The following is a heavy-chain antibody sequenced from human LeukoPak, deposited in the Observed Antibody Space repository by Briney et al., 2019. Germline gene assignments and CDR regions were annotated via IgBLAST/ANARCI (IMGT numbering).Heavy chain of an antibody. V-gene: IGHV4-59*01. CDR3: GGAPVARY. CDR1: GGSFSSYY. J-gene: IGHJ4*02. CDR2: IYYSGST. Sequence: SETLSLTCSVSGGSFSSYYWSWIRQPPGKGLEWIGYIYYSGSTNYYPSSTSRVTISADTTKNQFSLKEISVPAADAAALYCWGGAPVARYWGQETRVAVSS. D-gene: IGHD2-15*01.